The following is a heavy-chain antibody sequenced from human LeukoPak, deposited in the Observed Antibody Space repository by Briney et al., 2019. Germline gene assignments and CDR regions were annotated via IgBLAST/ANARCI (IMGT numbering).Heavy chain of an antibody. V-gene: IGHV4-4*07. J-gene: IGHJ5*02. CDR2: IDGKGGT. Sequence: SETLSLTCGVSGDSITNYFWSWIRQPARGGLEWIGRIDGKGGTNYNPSLWGRVTMSVDTSKNQFSLRVSSVTAADTAVYYCARDQHGSGSYSAFVNWFDPWGRGTLVTVSS. CDR1: GDSITNYF. CDR3: ARDQHGSGSYSAFVNWFDP. D-gene: IGHD3-10*01.